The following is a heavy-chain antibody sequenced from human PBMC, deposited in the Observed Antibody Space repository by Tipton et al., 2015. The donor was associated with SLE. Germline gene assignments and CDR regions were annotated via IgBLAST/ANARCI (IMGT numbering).Heavy chain of an antibody. Sequence: TLSLTCAVSGGPISSGGYSWSWIRQPPGKGLEWIGYISHNGDTYYNPSLQSRVTISADRSLNQISLRLASMTAADTAVYYCARGARLKDDFWAGFSDYWGRGTLVTVSS. J-gene: IGHJ4*02. V-gene: IGHV4-30-2*01. CDR2: ISHNGDT. D-gene: IGHD3/OR15-3a*01. CDR3: ARGARLKDDFWAGFSDY. CDR1: GGPISSGGYS.